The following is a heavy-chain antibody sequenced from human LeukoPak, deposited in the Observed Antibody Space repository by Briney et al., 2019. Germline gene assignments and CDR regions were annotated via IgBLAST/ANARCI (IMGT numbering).Heavy chain of an antibody. CDR1: GYTLTELS. Sequence: ASVKVSCKVSGYTLTELSMHWVRQAPGKGLEWMGGFDPADDETIYAQKFQGRVTMTKDTSTDTAYMELSSLRSEDTAIYYCATDPLTAAPVIRNWGQGTLVTVSS. D-gene: IGHD6-13*01. CDR3: ATDPLTAAPVIRN. CDR2: FDPADDET. V-gene: IGHV1-24*01. J-gene: IGHJ4*02.